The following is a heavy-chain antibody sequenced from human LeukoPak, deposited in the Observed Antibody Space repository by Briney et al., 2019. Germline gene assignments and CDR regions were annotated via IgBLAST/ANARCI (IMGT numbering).Heavy chain of an antibody. D-gene: IGHD3-10*01. CDR1: GYTFSDYG. V-gene: IGHV1-18*01. CDR3: ARDMAEKNVYFGWGGH. Sequence: ASVKVSCKASGYTFSDYGINWVRQAHGPGLELMGWINSDTGKPNYAQKYQGRLTVTIETSTSTAHMELRSLRSDDTAMYFCARDMAEKNVYFGWGGHWGQGTPVTVSS. CDR2: INSDTGKP. J-gene: IGHJ4*02.